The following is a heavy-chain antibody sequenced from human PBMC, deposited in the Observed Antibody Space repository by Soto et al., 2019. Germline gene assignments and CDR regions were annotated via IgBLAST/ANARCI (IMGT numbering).Heavy chain of an antibody. V-gene: IGHV1-2*04. CDR2: INPNSGGT. Sequence: ASVXVSCKASGYTFTGYYMHWVRQALGQGLEWMGWINPNSGGTNYAQKFQGWVTMTRDTSISTAYMELSRLRSDDTAVYYCARARWTTVTHYFDYWGQGTLVTVS. CDR3: ARARWTTVTHYFDY. J-gene: IGHJ4*02. CDR1: GYTFTGYY. D-gene: IGHD4-17*01.